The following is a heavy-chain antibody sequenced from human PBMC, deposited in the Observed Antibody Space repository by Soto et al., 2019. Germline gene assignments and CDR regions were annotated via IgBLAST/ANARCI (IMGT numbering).Heavy chain of an antibody. CDR2: IYSTGTT. V-gene: IGHV3-53*01. Sequence: EVQLVESGGGLIQPGGSLTLSCAASGFTVGNNYMSWVRQAPGKGLEWVSLIYSTGTTKYADSVKGRFTVSRDNAKNTLYLQMNSLRAEDTAVYYCAKDGRGSGSHYNSFGYWGQGTLVNVSS. CDR1: GFTVGNNY. D-gene: IGHD3-10*01. J-gene: IGHJ4*02. CDR3: AKDGRGSGSHYNSFGY.